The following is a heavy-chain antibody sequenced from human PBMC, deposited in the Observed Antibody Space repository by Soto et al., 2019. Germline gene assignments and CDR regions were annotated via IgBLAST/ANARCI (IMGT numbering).Heavy chain of an antibody. Sequence: APEALSPPCAGSCGFLRRYCWRWIRPPPWKGLEWNVEINHSGSTNYNPSLKSRVTISVDTSKNQFSLELSSVTAADTAVYYCPILFSGCYGDYYDGMEFWGQGTTVTLSS. CDR3: PILFSGCYGDYYDGMEF. J-gene: IGHJ6*01. CDR2: INHSGST. CDR1: CGFLRRYC. D-gene: IGHD3-10*01. V-gene: IGHV4-34*01.